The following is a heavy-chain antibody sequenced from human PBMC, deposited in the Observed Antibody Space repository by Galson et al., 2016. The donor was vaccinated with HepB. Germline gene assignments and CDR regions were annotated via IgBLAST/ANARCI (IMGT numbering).Heavy chain of an antibody. Sequence: ETLSLTCTVSGGSISSRSYYWGWIRQPPGKGLEWIGSIYYSGTTYYNPSLKSRVTIAVDTSKNQFSLKLSSLTAADTALYYCARVPRVRDYIWGSYRQDAFDIWGQGTMVTVSS. CDR3: ARVPRVRDYIWGSYRQDAFDI. CDR1: GGSISSRSYY. V-gene: IGHV4-39*01. J-gene: IGHJ3*02. D-gene: IGHD3-16*02. CDR2: IYYSGTT.